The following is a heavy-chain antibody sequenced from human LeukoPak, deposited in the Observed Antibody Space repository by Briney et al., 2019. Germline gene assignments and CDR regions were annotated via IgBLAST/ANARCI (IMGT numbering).Heavy chain of an antibody. CDR1: GYTFTSFD. D-gene: IGHD3-22*01. CDR3: ARVLGSPYYYDSSDYLDY. CDR2: MNPNSGNT. J-gene: IGHJ4*02. V-gene: IGHV1-8*01. Sequence: ASVKVSCKASGYTFTSFDINWVRQATGQGLEWMGWMNPNSGNTGYAQKFQGRVTMTADISTSIVNLELRSLRSDDTAVYYCARVLGSPYYYDSSDYLDYWGQGALVTVSS.